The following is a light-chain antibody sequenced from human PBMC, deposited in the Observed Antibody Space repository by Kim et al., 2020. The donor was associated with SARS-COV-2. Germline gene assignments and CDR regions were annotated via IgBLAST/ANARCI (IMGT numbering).Light chain of an antibody. CDR1: SGNSNYF. J-gene: IGLJ3*02. CDR3: ETWDSNIQV. CDR2: VEGSESY. V-gene: IGLV4-60*03. Sequence: SSVELTCTLTSGNSNYFIAWHQQQPGKAPRFLMKVEGSESYNRGGGVPDRFSGSRSGADRYLIISNLQSEDEADYYCETWDSNIQVFGGGTQLTVL.